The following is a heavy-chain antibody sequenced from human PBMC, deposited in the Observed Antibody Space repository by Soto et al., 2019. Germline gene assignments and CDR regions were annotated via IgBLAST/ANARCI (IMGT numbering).Heavy chain of an antibody. Sequence: PGESLKISCKGSGYSFTSYWIGWVRQMPGKGLEWMGIIYPGDSDTRYSPSFQGQVTISADKSISTAYLQWSSLKASDTAMYYCARHSLPNYYDSSGPGDLDYWGQGTLVTVSS. V-gene: IGHV5-51*01. CDR1: GYSFTSYW. CDR3: ARHSLPNYYDSSGPGDLDY. J-gene: IGHJ4*02. D-gene: IGHD3-22*01. CDR2: IYPGDSDT.